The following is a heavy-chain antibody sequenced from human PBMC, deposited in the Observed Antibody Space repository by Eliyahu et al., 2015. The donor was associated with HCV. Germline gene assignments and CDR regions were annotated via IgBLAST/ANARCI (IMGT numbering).Heavy chain of an antibody. J-gene: IGHJ5*02. Sequence: EVQLVQSGAEVRKPGESLKISCEGSGYKFFGYWIGWVRQRPGKGLLWMGMIFPGDSSLRLSPSFQGQVTISANKSVNAAYLQWNSLKASDSGIYFCARRMSVAGNWFDPWGQGTLVTVSS. CDR2: IFPGDSSL. V-gene: IGHV5-51*01. CDR3: ARRMSVAGNWFDP. CDR1: GYKFFGYW. D-gene: IGHD6-19*01.